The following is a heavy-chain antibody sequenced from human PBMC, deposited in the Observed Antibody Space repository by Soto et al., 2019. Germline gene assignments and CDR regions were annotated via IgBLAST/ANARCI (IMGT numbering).Heavy chain of an antibody. D-gene: IGHD3-3*01. CDR3: ARGRITIFGVVIQYYYYYGMDV. J-gene: IGHJ6*02. Sequence: SETLSLTCAVYGGSFSGYYWSWIRQPPGKGLEWIGEINHSGSTNYNPYLKSRVTISVDTSKNQFSLKLSSVTAADTAVYYCARGRITIFGVVIQYYYYYGMDVWGQGTTVT. V-gene: IGHV4-34*01. CDR1: GGSFSGYY. CDR2: INHSGST.